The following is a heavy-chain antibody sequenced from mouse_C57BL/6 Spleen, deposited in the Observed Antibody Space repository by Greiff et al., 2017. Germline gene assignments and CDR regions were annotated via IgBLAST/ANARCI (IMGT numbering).Heavy chain of an antibody. Sequence: VQLQQPGAELVKPGASVKLSCKASGYTFTSYWMHWVKQRPGQGLEWIGMIHPNSGSTNYNEKFKSKATLTVDKSSSTAYMQLSSLTSEDSAVYYCASYYDYDLSYFDYWGQGTTLTVSS. CDR1: GYTFTSYW. J-gene: IGHJ2*01. D-gene: IGHD2-4*01. CDR2: IHPNSGST. V-gene: IGHV1-64*01. CDR3: ASYYDYDLSYFDY.